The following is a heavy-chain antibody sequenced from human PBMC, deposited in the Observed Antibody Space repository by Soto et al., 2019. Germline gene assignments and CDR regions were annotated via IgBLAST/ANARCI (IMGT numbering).Heavy chain of an antibody. V-gene: IGHV4-59*01. CDR2: IYYSGST. CDR3: ARAMVGYCSGGSCYFFDY. D-gene: IGHD2-15*01. CDR1: GGSISSYY. J-gene: IGHJ4*02. Sequence: SETLSLTCTVSGGSISSYYWSWIRQPPGKGLEWIGYIYYSGSTNYNPSLKSRVTISVDTSKNQFSLKLSSVTAADTAVYYCARAMVGYCSGGSCYFFDYWGQGTLVTSPQ.